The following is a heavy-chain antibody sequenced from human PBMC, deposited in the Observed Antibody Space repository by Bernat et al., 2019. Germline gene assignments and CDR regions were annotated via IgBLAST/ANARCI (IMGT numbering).Heavy chain of an antibody. Sequence: EVQLVESGGGLVQPGRSLRLSCAASGFTFDDYAMYWVRQVPGKGLEWVSGISWNSVTITYAAYGNGRFTISRDNAKNSLYLHMNSLRAEDTAFYYCSKAVAAAVSDAFDIWGQGTMVTVSS. CDR2: ISWNSVTI. CDR1: GFTFDDYA. V-gene: IGHV3-9*01. D-gene: IGHD6-13*01. J-gene: IGHJ3*02. CDR3: SKAVAAAVSDAFDI.